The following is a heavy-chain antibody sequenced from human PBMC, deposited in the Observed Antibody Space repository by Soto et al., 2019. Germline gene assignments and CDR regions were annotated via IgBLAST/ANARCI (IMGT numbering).Heavy chain of an antibody. D-gene: IGHD2-15*01. Sequence: EVQLVESGGGLVQPGGSLRLSCAASGFTFSSYSMNWVRQAPGKGLEWVSYISSSSSTIYYADSVKGRFTISRDNAKNSLYLQRNSLRAQDTAVYYCARDIPLTEIQIAGLYNWFDPWGQGTLVTVSS. CDR2: ISSSSSTI. J-gene: IGHJ5*02. CDR3: ARDIPLTEIQIAGLYNWFDP. V-gene: IGHV3-48*01. CDR1: GFTFSSYS.